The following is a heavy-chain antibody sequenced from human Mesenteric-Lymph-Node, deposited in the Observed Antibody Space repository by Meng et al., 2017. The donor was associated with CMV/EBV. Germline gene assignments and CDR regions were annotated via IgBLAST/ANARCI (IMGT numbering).Heavy chain of an antibody. CDR2: INAGNGNT. D-gene: IGHD1-14*01. CDR1: GYTFTSYA. J-gene: IGHJ5*02. CDR3: ARDPYHGGFDP. Sequence: FKASGYTFTSYAMHWVRQAPGQRLEWMGWINAGNGNTKYSQKFQGRVTITRDTSASTAYMELSSLRSEDTAVYYCARDPYHGGFDPWGQGTLVTVSS. V-gene: IGHV1-3*01.